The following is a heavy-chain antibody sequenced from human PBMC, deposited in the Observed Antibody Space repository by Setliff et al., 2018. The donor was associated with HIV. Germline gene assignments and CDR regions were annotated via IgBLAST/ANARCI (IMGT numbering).Heavy chain of an antibody. V-gene: IGHV4-39*01. Sequence: SETLSLTCTVSGGSISSSSYYWGWIRQPPGKGLEWIGSIYYSGSTYYNPPLKSRVTISVDTSKNQFSLKLNSVTAADTAVYYCARHWVAAAGTHFDYWGQGTLVTVSS. J-gene: IGHJ4*02. CDR2: IYYSGST. CDR3: ARHWVAAAGTHFDY. D-gene: IGHD6-13*01. CDR1: GGSISSSSYY.